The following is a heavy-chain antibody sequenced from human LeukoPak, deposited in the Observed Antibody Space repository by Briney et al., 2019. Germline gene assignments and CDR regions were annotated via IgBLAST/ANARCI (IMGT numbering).Heavy chain of an antibody. CDR2: TYAGGMT. CDR3: ARGTSRTSPLSGYYRGYFDY. CDR1: GFTVNTNY. D-gene: IGHD3-3*01. Sequence: GGSLRLSCAASGFTVNTNYMTWVRQAPGKGLEWVSITYAGGMTYYADSVKGRFTISRDNSKNVLYLQTNSLRAADTAVYYCARGTSRTSPLSGYYRGYFDYWGQGTLVTVSS. V-gene: IGHV3-66*02. J-gene: IGHJ4*02.